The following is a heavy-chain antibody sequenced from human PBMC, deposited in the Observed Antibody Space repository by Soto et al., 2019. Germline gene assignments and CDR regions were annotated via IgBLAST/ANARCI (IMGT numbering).Heavy chain of an antibody. CDR1: GGTFSSYA. CDR3: ASLSLSSSSYDY. Sequence: ASVKVSCKASGGTFSSYAISWVRQAPGQGLEWVGGIIPIFGTANYAQKFQGRVTITADKSTSTAYMELSSLRSEDTAVYYCASLSLSSSSYDYWGQGTLVTVSS. J-gene: IGHJ4*02. V-gene: IGHV1-69*06. D-gene: IGHD6-6*01. CDR2: IIPIFGTA.